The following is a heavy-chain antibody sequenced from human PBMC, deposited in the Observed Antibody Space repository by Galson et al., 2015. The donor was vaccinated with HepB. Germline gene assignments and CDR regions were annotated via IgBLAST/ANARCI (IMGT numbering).Heavy chain of an antibody. CDR2: IIPILDIA. V-gene: IGHV1-69*04. D-gene: IGHD6-13*01. CDR1: GGTFSTFT. Sequence: SVKVSCKASGGTFSTFTINWVRQAPGQGLEWMGRIIPILDIADYAQNFQGRVTITADKSTSTAHMELSSLRSEDTAVYYCATDPPAAAGAYLDFWGQGTLVTGSS. J-gene: IGHJ4*02. CDR3: ATDPPAAAGAYLDF.